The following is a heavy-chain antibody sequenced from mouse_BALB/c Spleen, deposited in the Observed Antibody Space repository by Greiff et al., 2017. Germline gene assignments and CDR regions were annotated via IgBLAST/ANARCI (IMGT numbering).Heavy chain of an antibody. Sequence: EVQLVESGGGLVQPGGSRKLSCAASGFTFSSFGMHWVRQAPEKGLEWVAYISSGSSTIYYADTVKGRFTISRDNPKNTLFLQMTSLRSEDTAMYYCARWGTMITTKGGYAMDYWGQGTSVTVSS. CDR3: ARWGTMITTKGGYAMDY. J-gene: IGHJ4*01. V-gene: IGHV5-17*02. CDR1: GFTFSSFG. D-gene: IGHD2-4*01. CDR2: ISSGSSTI.